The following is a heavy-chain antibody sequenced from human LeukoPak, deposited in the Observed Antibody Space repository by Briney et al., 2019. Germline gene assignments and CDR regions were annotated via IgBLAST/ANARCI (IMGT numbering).Heavy chain of an antibody. D-gene: IGHD1-26*01. V-gene: IGHV4-39*02. CDR2: VYYSGNT. CDR1: GGSISSSTYY. J-gene: IGHJ4*02. CDR3: ARGEVGATFFDY. Sequence: SETLSLTCIVSGGSISSSTYYWGWIRQPPGKGLEWIGTVYYSGNTYYNPSLKSRVTISVDTSKNQFSLKLSSVTAADTAVYYCARGEVGATFFDYWGQGTLVTVSS.